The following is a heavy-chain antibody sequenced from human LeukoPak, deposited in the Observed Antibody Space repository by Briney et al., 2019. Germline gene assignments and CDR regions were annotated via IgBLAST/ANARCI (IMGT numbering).Heavy chain of an antibody. V-gene: IGHV1-2*06. D-gene: IGHD3-22*01. Sequence: ASVKVSCKASGYIFTGYYMHWVRQAPGQGLEWMGRINPNSGGTNYAQKFQGRVTMTRDTSISTAYMELSRLRSDDTAVYYCARVRQYYDSSGYYGYWGQGTLVTVSS. CDR2: INPNSGGT. CDR3: ARVRQYYDSSGYYGY. J-gene: IGHJ4*02. CDR1: GYIFTGYY.